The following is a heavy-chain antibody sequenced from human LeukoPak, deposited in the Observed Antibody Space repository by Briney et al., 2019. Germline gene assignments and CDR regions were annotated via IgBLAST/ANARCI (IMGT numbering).Heavy chain of an antibody. CDR2: IYYSGST. Sequence: SQTLSLTCTVSNGSISSDTYYWGWIRQPPGKGLEWIGNIYYSGSTYYNASLQSRVTISIDTSKNQFSLRLNSVTAADTAMYFCVKSGGYGLIDYWGQGTLVTVSS. CDR3: VKSGGYGLIDY. CDR1: NGSISSDTYY. V-gene: IGHV4-39*01. J-gene: IGHJ4*02. D-gene: IGHD1-26*01.